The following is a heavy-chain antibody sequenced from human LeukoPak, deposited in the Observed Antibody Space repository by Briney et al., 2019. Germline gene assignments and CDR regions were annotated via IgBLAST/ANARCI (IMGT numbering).Heavy chain of an antibody. D-gene: IGHD5-12*01. Sequence: GGSLRLSCAASGFTFSSYSMNWVHQAPGKGLEWVSSISSSSSYIYYADSVKGRFTISRDNAKNSLYLQMNSLRAEDTAVYYCARGGVYSGYDFDYWGQGTLVTASS. V-gene: IGHV3-21*01. CDR1: GFTFSSYS. J-gene: IGHJ4*02. CDR3: ARGGVYSGYDFDY. CDR2: ISSSSSYI.